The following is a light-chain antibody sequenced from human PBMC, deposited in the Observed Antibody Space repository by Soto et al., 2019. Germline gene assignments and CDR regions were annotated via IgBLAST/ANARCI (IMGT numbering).Light chain of an antibody. CDR2: EAS. V-gene: IGKV3-11*01. CDR1: QSVGNN. CDR3: QQHANGPLT. J-gene: IGKJ4*01. Sequence: EIVLTQSPATLSLSPGERATLSCRASQSVGNNLSWYQQKPGQAPGLLIYEASTRATGIPARFSGSGSGTDFTLTISSLEPEDFVVYYCQQHANGPLTFGGGTKVEIK.